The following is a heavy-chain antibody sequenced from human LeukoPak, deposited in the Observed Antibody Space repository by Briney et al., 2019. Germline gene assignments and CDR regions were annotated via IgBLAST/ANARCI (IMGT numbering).Heavy chain of an antibody. CDR1: GYSISSGYY. D-gene: IGHD3-22*01. CDR3: ARRVSNGYYPDY. Sequence: PSETLSLTCAVSGYSISSGYYWGWIRQPPGKGLEWIGSIYHSGSTYYNPSLKSRVTISVDTSKNQFSLKPSSVTAADTAVYYCARRVSNGYYPDYWGQGTLVTVSS. CDR2: IYHSGST. V-gene: IGHV4-38-2*01. J-gene: IGHJ4*02.